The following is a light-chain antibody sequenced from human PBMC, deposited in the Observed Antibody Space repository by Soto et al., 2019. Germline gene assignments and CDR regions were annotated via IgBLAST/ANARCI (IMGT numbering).Light chain of an antibody. CDR3: HQDGRSAPWT. CDR2: GAS. V-gene: IGKV3-20*01. J-gene: IGKJ1*01. CDR1: QSVSSSY. Sequence: EIVLTQSPGTLSLSPGERATLSCRASQSVSSSYFAWYQQKPGQAPRLLIYGASSRGTGIPERFCVSGSGLGFTLTISALELDDFAVYYCHQDGRSAPWTFVQGDKVEIK.